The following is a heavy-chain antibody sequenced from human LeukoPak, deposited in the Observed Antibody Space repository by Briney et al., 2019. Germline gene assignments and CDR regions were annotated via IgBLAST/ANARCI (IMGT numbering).Heavy chain of an antibody. D-gene: IGHD2-21*02. CDR1: GGTFSSYA. J-gene: IGHJ4*02. Sequence: SVKVSCKASGGTFSSYAISWVRQAPGQGLEWMGRIIPILGIANYAQKFQGRVTITADKSTSTAYMELSSLRSEDTAVYYCARDGLRWLAVVVTAGIRTYFDYWGQGTLVTVSS. V-gene: IGHV1-69*04. CDR2: IIPILGIA. CDR3: ARDGLRWLAVVVTAGIRTYFDY.